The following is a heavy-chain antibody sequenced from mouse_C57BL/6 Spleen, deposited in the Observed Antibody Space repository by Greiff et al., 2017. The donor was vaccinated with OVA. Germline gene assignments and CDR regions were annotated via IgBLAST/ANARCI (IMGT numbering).Heavy chain of an antibody. CDR2: IDPSDSET. J-gene: IGHJ3*01. CDR3: ARGGYYGSSPLFAY. Sequence: QVQLQQSGAELVRPGSSVKLSCKASGYTFTSYWMHWVKQRPIQGLEWIGNIDPSDSETHYNQKFKDKATLTVDKSSSTAYMQLSSLTSEDSAVSYCARGGYYGSSPLFAYWGQGTLVTVSA. D-gene: IGHD1-1*01. V-gene: IGHV1-52*01. CDR1: GYTFTSYW.